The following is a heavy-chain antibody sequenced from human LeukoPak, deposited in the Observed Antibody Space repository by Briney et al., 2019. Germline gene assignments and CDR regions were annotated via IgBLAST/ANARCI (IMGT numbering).Heavy chain of an antibody. CDR1: GDSIGSHY. Sequence: SETLSLTSTVSGDSIGSHYWSWIRQPPGKGLEWIGYIFYVGSTNYNPALKSRVTISVDTSKNQFSLKLNSGTAADTAVYYCARDYYDRRGEAFDIWGQGTMVTVSS. D-gene: IGHD3-22*01. J-gene: IGHJ3*02. V-gene: IGHV4-59*11. CDR3: ARDYYDRRGEAFDI. CDR2: IFYVGST.